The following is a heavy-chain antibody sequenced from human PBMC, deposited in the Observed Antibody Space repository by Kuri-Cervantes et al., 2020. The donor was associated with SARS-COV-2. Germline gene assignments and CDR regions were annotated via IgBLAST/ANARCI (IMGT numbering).Heavy chain of an antibody. Sequence: SETLSLTCTVSGGPISSGGYYWSWIRQPPGKGLEWIGYIYHSGSTYYNPSLKSRVTISVDTSKNQFSLKLSSVTAADTAVYYCARALWSGYCTFDIWGQGTMVTVSS. CDR2: IYHSGST. D-gene: IGHD3-3*01. J-gene: IGHJ3*02. V-gene: IGHV4-30-2*02. CDR1: GGPISSGGYY. CDR3: ARALWSGYCTFDI.